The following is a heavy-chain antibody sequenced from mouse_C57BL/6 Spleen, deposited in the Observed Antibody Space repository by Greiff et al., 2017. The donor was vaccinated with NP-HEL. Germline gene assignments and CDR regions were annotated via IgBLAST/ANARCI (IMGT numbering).Heavy chain of an antibody. CDR3: ARERDPVVEYFDV. CDR1: GYTFTDYY. V-gene: IGHV1-76*01. Sequence: QVQLQQSGAELVRPGASVKLSCKASGYTFTDYYINWVKQRPGQGLEWIARIYPGSGNTYYNEKFKGKATLTAEKSSSTAYMQLSSLTSEDSAVYFCARERDPVVEYFDVWGTGTTVTVSS. D-gene: IGHD1-1*01. J-gene: IGHJ1*03. CDR2: IYPGSGNT.